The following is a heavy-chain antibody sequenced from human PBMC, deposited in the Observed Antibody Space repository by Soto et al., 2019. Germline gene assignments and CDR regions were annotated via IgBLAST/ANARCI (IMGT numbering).Heavy chain of an antibody. Sequence: SETLSLTCTVSGGSVSSGSYYWSWIRQPPGKGLEWIGYIYYSGSTNYNPSLKSRVTISVDTSKNQFSLKLSSVTAADTAVYYCARNIVVVVATLSRVDYYSMDVWGQGNTVTVS. D-gene: IGHD2-15*01. J-gene: IGHJ6*02. V-gene: IGHV4-61*01. CDR1: GGSVSSGSYY. CDR3: ARNIVVVVATLSRVDYYSMDV. CDR2: IYYSGST.